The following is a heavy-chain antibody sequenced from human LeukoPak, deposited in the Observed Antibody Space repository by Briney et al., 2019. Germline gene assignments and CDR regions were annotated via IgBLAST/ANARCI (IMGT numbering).Heavy chain of an antibody. CDR1: GGTFSSYA. Sequence: GSSVKVSCKASGGTFSSYAISWVRQAPGQGLEWMGGIIPIFGTANYAQKFQDRVTITADKSTSTAYMELSSLRSEDTAVYYCARGSRDGYNSYYYYYMDVWGKGTTVTVSS. CDR2: IIPIFGTA. CDR3: ARGSRDGYNSYYYYYMDV. J-gene: IGHJ6*03. V-gene: IGHV1-69*06. D-gene: IGHD5-24*01.